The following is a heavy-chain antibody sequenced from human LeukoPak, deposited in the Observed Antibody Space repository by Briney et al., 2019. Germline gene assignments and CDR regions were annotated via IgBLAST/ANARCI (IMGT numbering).Heavy chain of an antibody. Sequence: PGGSLRLSCAASGFTFSSYGMHWVRQAPGKGLEWVAFIRYDGSNKYYADSVKGRFTISRDNSKNTLYLQMNSLRAEDTAVYYCAGGITIFGVVISYYFDYWGQGTLVTVSS. CDR2: IRYDGSNK. J-gene: IGHJ4*02. CDR3: AGGITIFGVVISYYFDY. V-gene: IGHV3-30*02. D-gene: IGHD3-3*01. CDR1: GFTFSSYG.